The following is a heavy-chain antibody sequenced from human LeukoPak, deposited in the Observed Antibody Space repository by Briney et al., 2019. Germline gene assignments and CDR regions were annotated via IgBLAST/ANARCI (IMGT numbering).Heavy chain of an antibody. CDR3: ARVPGTSNYYGSGSPDY. CDR2: IKKDGDDK. J-gene: IGHJ4*02. V-gene: IGHV3-7*04. CDR1: GFPFSSYW. D-gene: IGHD3-10*01. Sequence: GGSLRLSCAASGFPFSSYWMSWVRQAPGKGLEWVANIKKDGDDKHYVDSVKGRFTVSRDNAKTSLYLQMNNLRAEDTAVYYCARVPGTSNYYGSGSPDYWGQGTLVIVSS.